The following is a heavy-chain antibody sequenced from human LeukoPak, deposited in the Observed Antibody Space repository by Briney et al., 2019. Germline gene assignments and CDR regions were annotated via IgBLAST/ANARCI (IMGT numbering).Heavy chain of an antibody. Sequence: SETLSLTCTVSGGSINSGDYYWTWIRQPPGKGLEWIGYIYYRGSTSYNPSLKGRVTISLDTSANRFALKLTSVTAADTAVYFCARRYYDASGFTFDYWGQGILVTVSS. CDR1: GGSINSGDYY. V-gene: IGHV4-30-4*08. CDR3: ARRYYDASGFTFDY. CDR2: IYYRGST. D-gene: IGHD3-22*01. J-gene: IGHJ4*02.